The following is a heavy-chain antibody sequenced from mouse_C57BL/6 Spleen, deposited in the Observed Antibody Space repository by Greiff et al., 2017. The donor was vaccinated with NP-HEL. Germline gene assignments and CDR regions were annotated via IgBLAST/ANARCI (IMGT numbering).Heavy chain of an antibody. CDR2: IYPGDGDT. V-gene: IGHV1-80*01. CDR3: ARDGSSYVYFEV. Sequence: QVQLQQSGAELVKPGASVKISCKASGYAFSSYWMNWVKQRPGKGLEWIGQIYPGDGDTNYNGKFKGKATLTADKSSSTAYMQLSSLTSEDSAVYFCARDGSSYVYFEVWGTGTTVTVSS. J-gene: IGHJ1*03. CDR1: GYAFSSYW. D-gene: IGHD1-1*01.